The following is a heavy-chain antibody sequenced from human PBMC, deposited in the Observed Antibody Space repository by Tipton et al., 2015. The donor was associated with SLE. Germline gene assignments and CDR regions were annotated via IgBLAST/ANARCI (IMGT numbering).Heavy chain of an antibody. J-gene: IGHJ4*02. CDR1: GYSISSGYY. D-gene: IGHD6-13*01. V-gene: IGHV4-38-2*01. CDR2: IYYSGST. Sequence: LRLSCAVSGYSISSGYYWGWIRQPPGKGLEWIGSIYYSGSTYYNPSLKSRVTISVDTSKNQLSLKLSSVTAADTAVYYCARREIAAAVYFDYWGQGTLVTVSS. CDR3: ARREIAAAVYFDY.